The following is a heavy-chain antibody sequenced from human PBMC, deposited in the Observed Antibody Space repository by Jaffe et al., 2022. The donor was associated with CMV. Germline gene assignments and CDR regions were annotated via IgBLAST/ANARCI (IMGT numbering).Heavy chain of an antibody. Sequence: QVQLQQSGPGLVKPSQTLSLTCAISGDSVSSSTAAWTWIRQSPSRGLEWLGRTYYRSKWYNDYAVSVKSRLTINPDTSKNQFSLQLISVTPEDTAVYYCARHEDRSGRAFDYWGQGTLVTVSS. V-gene: IGHV6-1*01. CDR1: GDSVSSSTAA. J-gene: IGHJ4*02. CDR2: TYYRSKWYN. D-gene: IGHD6-19*01. CDR3: ARHEDRSGRAFDY.